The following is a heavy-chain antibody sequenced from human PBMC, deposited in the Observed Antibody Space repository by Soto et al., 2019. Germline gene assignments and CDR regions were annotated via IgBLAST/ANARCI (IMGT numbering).Heavy chain of an antibody. V-gene: IGHV4-39*01. CDR3: ANEGYSSSWHLTSYYYYGMDV. J-gene: IGHJ6*02. CDR1: GGSISSSSYY. Sequence: PSETLSLTCTVSGGSISSSSYYWGWIRQPPGKGLEWIGSIYYSGSTYYNPSLKSRVTISVDTSKNQFSLKLSSVTAADTAVYYCANEGYSSSWHLTSYYYYGMDVWGQGTPVTVSS. CDR2: IYYSGST. D-gene: IGHD6-13*01.